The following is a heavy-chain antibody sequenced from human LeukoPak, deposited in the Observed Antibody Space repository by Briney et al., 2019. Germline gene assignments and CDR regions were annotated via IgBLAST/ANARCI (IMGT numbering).Heavy chain of an antibody. J-gene: IGHJ4*02. CDR3: AKGDTYYYDSSGFDY. V-gene: IGHV3-30*18. D-gene: IGHD3-22*01. Sequence: GSLRLSCAASGFTFSSYGMHWVRQAPGKGLEWVAVISYDGSNKYYADSVKGRFTISRDNSKNTLYLQMNSLRAEDTAVYHCAKGDTYYYDSSGFDYWGQGTLVTVSS. CDR2: ISYDGSNK. CDR1: GFTFSSYG.